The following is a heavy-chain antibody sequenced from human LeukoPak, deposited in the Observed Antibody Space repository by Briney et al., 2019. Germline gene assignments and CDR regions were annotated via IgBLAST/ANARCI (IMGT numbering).Heavy chain of an antibody. CDR1: GFIFSSYS. CDR2: IRYDGSNK. V-gene: IGHV3-30*02. Sequence: GGSQRLSWAASGFIFSSYSMHWVRQAQGKGLEWVAFIRYDGSNKYYADSVKGRFTISRDNSKNTLYLQMNGLRAEDTAVYYCARDGGYLRYFYYWGQGTLVTVSS. CDR3: ARDGGYLRYFYY. D-gene: IGHD5-12*01. J-gene: IGHJ4*02.